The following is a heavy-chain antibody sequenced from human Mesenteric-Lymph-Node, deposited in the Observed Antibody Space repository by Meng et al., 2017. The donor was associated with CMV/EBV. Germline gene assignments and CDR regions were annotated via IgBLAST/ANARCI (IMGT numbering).Heavy chain of an antibody. V-gene: IGHV3-30*02. Sequence: GGSLRLSCAASGFTFSSYAMSWVRQAPGKGLEWVAFIRYDESNEYYADSVKGRFTISRDNSENTLYLQMNSLRAEDTAFYYCAKDQGSNSYYPGRYYFDYWGQGTLVTVSS. J-gene: IGHJ4*02. CDR1: GFTFSSYA. CDR3: AKDQGSNSYYPGRYYFDY. CDR2: IRYDESNE. D-gene: IGHD1-26*01.